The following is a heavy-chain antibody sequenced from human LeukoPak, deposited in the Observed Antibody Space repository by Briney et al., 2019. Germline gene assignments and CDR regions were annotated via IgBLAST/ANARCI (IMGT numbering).Heavy chain of an antibody. D-gene: IGHD5-12*01. CDR2: ISSSGSTI. J-gene: IGHJ4*02. CDR1: GFTFSDYY. Sequence: GGSLRLSCAASGFTFSDYYMSWIRQAPGKGLEWVSYISSSGSTIYYADSVKGRFTISRDNAKNSLYLQMNSLRAEDTAVYYCARPLQKYSGYELAAGTGYWGQGTLVTVSS. V-gene: IGHV3-11*04. CDR3: ARPLQKYSGYELAAGTGY.